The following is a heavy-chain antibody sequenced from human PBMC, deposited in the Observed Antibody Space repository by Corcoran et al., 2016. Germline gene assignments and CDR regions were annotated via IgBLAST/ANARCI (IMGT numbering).Heavy chain of an antibody. J-gene: IGHJ5*02. CDR1: GYTFTSYY. Sequence: QVQLVQSGAEVKKPGASVKVSCKASGYTFTSYYMHWVRQAPGQGLEWMGIINPSGGSTSYAQKFQGRVTMTRDTSTSTVYMELSSLRSEDTAVYYGAREVGYGYGIAVAGTGWFDPWGQGTLVTVSS. D-gene: IGHD6-19*01. CDR3: AREVGYGYGIAVAGTGWFDP. V-gene: IGHV1-46*01. CDR2: INPSGGST.